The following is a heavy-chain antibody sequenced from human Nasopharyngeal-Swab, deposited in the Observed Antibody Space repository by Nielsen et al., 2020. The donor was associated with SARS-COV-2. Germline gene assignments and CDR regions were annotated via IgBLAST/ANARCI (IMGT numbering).Heavy chain of an antibody. D-gene: IGHD5-18*01. Sequence: ASVKVSCKASGYTFTSYGISWVRQAPGQGLEWMGWISAYNGNTNYAQKLQGRVTMTTDTSTSTAYMELRSLRSDDTAVYYCARDGVGSGYSSDTPFDYWGQGTLVTVSS. J-gene: IGHJ4*02. CDR2: ISAYNGNT. V-gene: IGHV1-18*01. CDR3: ARDGVGSGYSSDTPFDY. CDR1: GYTFTSYG.